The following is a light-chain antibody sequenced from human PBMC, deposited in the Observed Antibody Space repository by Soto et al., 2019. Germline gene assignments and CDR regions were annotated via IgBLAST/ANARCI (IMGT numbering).Light chain of an antibody. CDR1: SGHGTYS. V-gene: IGLV4-69*01. CDR3: QTWGTGIRV. Sequence: QPVLTQSPSASASLGASVRLTCTLSSGHGTYSIAWHQQQPEKGPRYLMNLNSDGSHSKGDGIPDRFSGSSSGAERYLTISSLHSEDEADYYCQTWGTGIRVFGGGTQLTVL. J-gene: IGLJ3*02. CDR2: LNSDGSH.